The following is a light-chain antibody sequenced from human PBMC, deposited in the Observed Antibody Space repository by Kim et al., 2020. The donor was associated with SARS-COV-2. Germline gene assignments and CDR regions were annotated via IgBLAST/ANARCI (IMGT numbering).Light chain of an antibody. CDR3: CSYAGSYSAV. CDR2: DVN. V-gene: IGLV2-11*01. J-gene: IGLJ7*01. CDR1: SSDVGGYDY. Sequence: QSALTQPRSVSGSPGQSVTIFCTGTSSDVGGYDYVSWYQQHAGKVPKLMIYDVNRRPSGVPDRFSGSKSGNTASLTISGLQADDEADYCCCSYAGSYSAVFGGGTQLTVL.